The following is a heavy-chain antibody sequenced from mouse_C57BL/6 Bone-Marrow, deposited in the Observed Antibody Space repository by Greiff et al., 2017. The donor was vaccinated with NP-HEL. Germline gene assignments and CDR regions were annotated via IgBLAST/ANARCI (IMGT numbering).Heavy chain of an antibody. CDR3: AREGYYYGSKAWFAY. CDR2: ISDGGSYT. CDR1: GFTFSSYA. J-gene: IGHJ3*01. V-gene: IGHV5-4*01. D-gene: IGHD1-1*01. Sequence: EVKVVESGGGLVKPGGSLKLSCAASGFTFSSYAMSWVRQTPEKRLEWVATISDGGSYTYYPDNVKGRFTISRDNAKNNLYLQMSHLKSEDTAMYYCAREGYYYGSKAWFAYWGQGTLVTVSA.